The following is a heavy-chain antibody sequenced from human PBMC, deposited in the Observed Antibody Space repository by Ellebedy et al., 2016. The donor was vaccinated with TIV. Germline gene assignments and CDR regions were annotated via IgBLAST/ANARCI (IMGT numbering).Heavy chain of an antibody. V-gene: IGHV3-72*01. CDR2: SRDKADSYTT. Sequence: GESLKISCAASGFTFSDHYMDWVRQAPGKGLENVARSRDKADSYTTEYAAAVKGRFTISRDISKNSLYLQMNSLKTDDTAVSYCAGDAGGIHDLWGHGTLVTVSS. J-gene: IGHJ2*01. CDR1: GFTFSDHY. CDR3: AGDAGGIHDL. D-gene: IGHD3-16*01.